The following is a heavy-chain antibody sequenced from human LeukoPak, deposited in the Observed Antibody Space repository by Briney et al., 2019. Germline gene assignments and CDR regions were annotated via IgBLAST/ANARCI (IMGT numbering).Heavy chain of an antibody. CDR3: ARAPLRYFDWLLSYFDY. CDR1: GGSFSGYY. Sequence: PSETLSLTCAVYGGSFSGYYWSWTRQPPGKGLEWIGEINHSGSTNYNPSLKSRVTISVDTSKNQFSLKLSSVTAADTAVYYCARAPLRYFDWLLSYFDYWGQGTLVTVSS. V-gene: IGHV4-34*01. D-gene: IGHD3-9*01. CDR2: INHSGST. J-gene: IGHJ4*02.